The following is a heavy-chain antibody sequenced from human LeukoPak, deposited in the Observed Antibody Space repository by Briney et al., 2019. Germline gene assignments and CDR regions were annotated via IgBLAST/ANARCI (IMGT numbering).Heavy chain of an antibody. V-gene: IGHV3-30-3*01. Sequence: PGGSLRLSCAASGFTFSSYAMHWVRQAPGNGLEWVAVISYDGSNKYYADSVKGRFTISRDNSKNTLYLQMNSLRAEDTAVYYCAKDFGGPITMVRGVIIWAFDYWGQGTLVTVSS. D-gene: IGHD3-10*01. CDR1: GFTFSSYA. CDR3: AKDFGGPITMVRGVIIWAFDY. CDR2: ISYDGSNK. J-gene: IGHJ4*02.